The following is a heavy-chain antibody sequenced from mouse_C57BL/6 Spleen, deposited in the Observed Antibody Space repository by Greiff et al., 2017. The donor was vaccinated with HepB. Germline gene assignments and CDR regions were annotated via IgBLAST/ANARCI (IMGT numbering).Heavy chain of an antibody. CDR3: ARDRAAQARKAWFAY. Sequence: EVKLMESGGGLVKPGGSLKLSCAASGFTFSSYAMSWVRQTPEKRLEWVATISDGGSYTYYPDNVKGRFTISRDNAKNNLYLQMSHLKSEDTAMYYCARDRAAQARKAWFAYWGQGTLVTVSA. V-gene: IGHV5-4*01. D-gene: IGHD3-2*02. CDR2: ISDGGSYT. J-gene: IGHJ3*01. CDR1: GFTFSSYA.